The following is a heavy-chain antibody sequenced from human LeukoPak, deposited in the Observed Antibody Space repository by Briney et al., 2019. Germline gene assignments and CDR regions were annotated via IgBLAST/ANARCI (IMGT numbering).Heavy chain of an antibody. CDR2: INHSGST. J-gene: IGHJ3*02. D-gene: IGHD1-26*01. V-gene: IGHV4-34*01. CDR3: AFFIVGAGHAFDI. CDR1: GGSFSGYY. Sequence: PSETLSLTCAVYGGSFSGYYWSWIRQPPGKGLEWIGEINHSGSTNYNPSLKSRVTISVDTSKNHFSLKLSSVTAADTAVYYCAFFIVGAGHAFDIWGQGTMVTVSS.